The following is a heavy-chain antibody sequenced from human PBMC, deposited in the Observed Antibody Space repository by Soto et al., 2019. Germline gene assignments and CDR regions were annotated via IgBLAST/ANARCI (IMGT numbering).Heavy chain of an antibody. V-gene: IGHV4-39*01. CDR1: GGSINSNKYY. Sequence: PSETLSLTCTVSGGSINSNKYYWGWVRQSPGRELEWIAGLYYTGSNVYNPSLKNRVTISVDTSKNQFSLNVYSVTAADTAVYYCARPPPGQAPLYPPRLDFWGQGVKVTVS. CDR3: ARPPPGQAPLYPPRLDF. J-gene: IGHJ4*02. CDR2: LYYTGSN. D-gene: IGHD2-2*02.